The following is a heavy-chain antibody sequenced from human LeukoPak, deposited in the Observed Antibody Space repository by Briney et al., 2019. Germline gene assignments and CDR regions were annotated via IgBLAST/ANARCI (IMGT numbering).Heavy chain of an antibody. CDR1: GGTFSSYV. CDR3: ARGWGRGYCSSTSCYTVWFDP. Sequence: SVKVSCKASGGTFSSYVISWVRQAPGQGLEWMGGFIPIFGTPDYAQKFQGRVTFTADESTGTAYMELSRLRSEDTAVYYCARGWGRGYCSSTSCYTVWFDPWGQGTLVTVSS. V-gene: IGHV1-69*13. D-gene: IGHD2-2*02. CDR2: FIPIFGTP. J-gene: IGHJ5*02.